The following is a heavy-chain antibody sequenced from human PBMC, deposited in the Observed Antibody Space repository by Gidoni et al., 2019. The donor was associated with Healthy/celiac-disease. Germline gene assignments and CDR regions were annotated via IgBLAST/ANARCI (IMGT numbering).Heavy chain of an antibody. J-gene: IGHJ4*02. V-gene: IGHV4-39*01. Sequence: QLQLQESGPGLVKPSETLSLTCTVSGCSLSSSSYYWGWIRQPPGKGLEWIGSIYYSGSTYYNPSLKSRVTISVDTSKNQFSLKLSSVTAADTAVYYCARGGGIMIPGLDFDYWGQGTLVTVSS. CDR1: GCSLSSSSYY. D-gene: IGHD3-16*01. CDR2: IYYSGST. CDR3: ARGGGIMIPGLDFDY.